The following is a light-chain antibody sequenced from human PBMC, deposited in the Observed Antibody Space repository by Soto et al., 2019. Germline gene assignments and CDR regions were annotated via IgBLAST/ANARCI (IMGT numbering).Light chain of an antibody. V-gene: IGKV3-11*01. CDR3: QQRSNWPPWT. Sequence: EIVLTQSPATLSLSPGERATRSCRASQSVSSYLAWYQQKPGQAPRLLIYDASNRATGIPARFSGSGSGTDFTLTISSLEPEDFAVYYCQQRSNWPPWTFGQGTRLEIK. CDR2: DAS. CDR1: QSVSSY. J-gene: IGKJ5*01.